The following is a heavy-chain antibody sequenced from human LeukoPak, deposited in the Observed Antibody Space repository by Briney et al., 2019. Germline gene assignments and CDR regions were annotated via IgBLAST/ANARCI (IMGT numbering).Heavy chain of an antibody. D-gene: IGHD3-10*01. CDR2: ISDSSGSTI. CDR3: ARAHGSGTSGDY. Sequence: PGGSLRLSCAASGFTFSSYSMNWVRQAPGKGLEWISFISDSSGSTIYYADSVKGRFTVSRDNGKNSLFLQMNSLRDEDTAVYYCARAHGSGTSGDYWGQGTLVTVSS. CDR1: GFTFSSYS. J-gene: IGHJ4*02. V-gene: IGHV3-48*02.